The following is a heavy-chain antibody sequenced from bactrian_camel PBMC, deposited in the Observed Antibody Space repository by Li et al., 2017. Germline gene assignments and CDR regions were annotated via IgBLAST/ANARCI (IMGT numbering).Heavy chain of an antibody. J-gene: IGHJ6*01. CDR2: IDKSGSS. D-gene: IGHD2*01. CDR1: GYAYNDYC. V-gene: IGHV3S42*01. CDR3: AAGLKWRRQGYPTADFRY. Sequence: DVQLVESGGGSVQAGGSVRLSCSMTGYAYNDYCCGWFRQAPGKGSEGLAAIDKSGSSRYGNSASGRFRISVDNARKTVYLQMNSLQPDDTAMYYCAAGLKWRRQGYPTADFRYLGQGTQVTVS.